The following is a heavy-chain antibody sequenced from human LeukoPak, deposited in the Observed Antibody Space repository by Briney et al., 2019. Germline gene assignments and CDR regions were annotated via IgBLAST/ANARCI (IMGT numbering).Heavy chain of an antibody. CDR2: IHYTGST. Sequence: PSETLSLTCTVSAGSIRNYYWDCLRQAPGKGQEWIGYIHYTGSTSYNPSLRSRVTISLDASKNEFSLQLTSVTAADTAVDYCARHGYGDYDHIKWGQGTVVTVS. D-gene: IGHD4-17*01. CDR1: AGSIRNYY. CDR3: ARHGYGDYDHIK. J-gene: IGHJ4*02. V-gene: IGHV4-59*08.